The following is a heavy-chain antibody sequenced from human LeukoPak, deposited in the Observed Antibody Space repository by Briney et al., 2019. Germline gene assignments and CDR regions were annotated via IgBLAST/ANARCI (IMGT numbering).Heavy chain of an antibody. D-gene: IGHD3-10*01. CDR2: ISGSVGST. Sequence: PGGSLKLSCAASGFTFSSYAMSWVRQAPGKGLEWVSAISGSVGSTYYADSVKGRFTISRDNSKNTLYLQMNSLRAEDTAVYYCAKDLAKYGSGSYYNRGEFDYWGQGTLVTVSS. CDR3: AKDLAKYGSGSYYNRGEFDY. V-gene: IGHV3-23*01. CDR1: GFTFSSYA. J-gene: IGHJ4*02.